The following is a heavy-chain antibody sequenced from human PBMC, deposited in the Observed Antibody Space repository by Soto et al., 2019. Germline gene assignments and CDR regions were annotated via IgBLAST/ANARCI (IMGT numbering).Heavy chain of an antibody. J-gene: IGHJ4*02. CDR2: ISYDGSNK. CDR1: GFTFSSYA. V-gene: IGHV3-30-3*01. D-gene: IGHD5-12*01. Sequence: GGSLRLSCAASGFTFSSYAMHWVRQAPGKGLEWVAVISYDGSNKYYADSVKGRFTISRDNSKNTLYLQMNSLRAEDTAVYYCAREEWGSGYDYGAFDYWGQGTLVTVSS. CDR3: AREEWGSGYDYGAFDY.